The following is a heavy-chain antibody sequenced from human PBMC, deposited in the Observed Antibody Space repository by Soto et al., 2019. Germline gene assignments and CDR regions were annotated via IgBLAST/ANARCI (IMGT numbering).Heavy chain of an antibody. Sequence: SETLSLTCAVYGGSFSGYYWSWIRQPPGKGLEWIGEINHSGSTNYNPSLKSRVTISVDTSKNQFSLKLSSVTAADTAVYYCARVGSYYYDSSGYYYGGAFDIWGQGTMVTVSS. D-gene: IGHD3-22*01. J-gene: IGHJ3*02. CDR3: ARVGSYYYDSSGYYYGGAFDI. CDR1: GGSFSGYY. V-gene: IGHV4-34*01. CDR2: INHSGST.